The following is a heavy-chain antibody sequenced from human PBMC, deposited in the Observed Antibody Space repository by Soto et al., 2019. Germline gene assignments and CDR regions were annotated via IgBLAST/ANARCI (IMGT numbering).Heavy chain of an antibody. D-gene: IGHD3-22*01. Sequence: GASVKVSCKASGGTFSSYAISWVRQAPGQGLEWMGGIIPIFGTANYAQKFQGRVTITADESTSTAYMELSSLRSEDTAVYYCARGPYDSSGYYYPFDYWGQGTLVTVS. V-gene: IGHV1-69*13. CDR1: GGTFSSYA. J-gene: IGHJ4*02. CDR2: IIPIFGTA. CDR3: ARGPYDSSGYYYPFDY.